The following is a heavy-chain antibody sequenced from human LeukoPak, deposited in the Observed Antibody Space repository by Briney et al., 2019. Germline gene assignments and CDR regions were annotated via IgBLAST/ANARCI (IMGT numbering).Heavy chain of an antibody. J-gene: IGHJ4*02. CDR1: GGSISSYY. CDR3: ARATRWVPFDY. V-gene: IGHV4-4*07. Sequence: PSETLSLTCTVSGGSISSYYWSWIRQPAGKGLEWIGRIYTSGSTNYNPSLKSRVTISVDKSKNQFSLKLSSVTAADTAVYYCARATRWVPFDYSCQETQVTVSS. CDR2: IYTSGST. D-gene: IGHD4-23*01.